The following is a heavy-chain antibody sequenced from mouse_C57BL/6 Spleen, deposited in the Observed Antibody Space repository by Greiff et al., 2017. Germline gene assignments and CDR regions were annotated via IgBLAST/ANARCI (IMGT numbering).Heavy chain of an antibody. CDR3: ARRYYGYYGV. J-gene: IGHJ1*03. CDR1: GYTFTSYW. V-gene: IGHV1-61*01. Sequence: QVQLQQPGAELVRPGSSVKLSCKASGYTFTSYWMDWVKQRPGQGLEWIGNIYPSDSETHYNQKFKDKATLTVDKSSSTAYMLLSSLTSENSAVYYCARRYYGYYGVWGTGTTVTVAS. D-gene: IGHD1-1*01. CDR2: IYPSDSET.